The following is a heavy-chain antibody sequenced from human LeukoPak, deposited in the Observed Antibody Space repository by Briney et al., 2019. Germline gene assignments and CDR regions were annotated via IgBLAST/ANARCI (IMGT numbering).Heavy chain of an antibody. CDR1: GYSFTSYW. Sequence: GESLKIPCKGSGYSFTSYWISWVRQMPGKGLEWMGRIDPSDSYTNYSPSFQGHVTISVDKSISTAYLQWSSLKASDTAMYYCARHLVRCYYYGMDVWGQGTTVTVSS. J-gene: IGHJ6*02. D-gene: IGHD6-6*01. CDR3: ARHLVRCYYYGMDV. CDR2: IDPSDSYT. V-gene: IGHV5-10-1*01.